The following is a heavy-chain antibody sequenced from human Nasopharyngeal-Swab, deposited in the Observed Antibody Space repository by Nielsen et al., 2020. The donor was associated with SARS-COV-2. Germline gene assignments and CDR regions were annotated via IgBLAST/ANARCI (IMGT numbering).Heavy chain of an antibody. V-gene: IGHV1-46*01. CDR2: INPHDGTT. D-gene: IGHD6-13*01. Sequence: GESLKISCKASGYTFTRYYMHWVRQAPGKGLEWIGIINPHDGTTSYAERFQGRVTMTRDTATSTGYMELSGLTSEDAALYYCARVLPLAAGTSGMDVWGQGTTVTVSS. CDR3: ARVLPLAAGTSGMDV. CDR1: GYTFTRYY. J-gene: IGHJ6*02.